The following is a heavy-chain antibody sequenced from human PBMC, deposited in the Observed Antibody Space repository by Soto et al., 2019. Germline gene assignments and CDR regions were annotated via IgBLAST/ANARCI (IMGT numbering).Heavy chain of an antibody. V-gene: IGHV3-7*01. CDR2: IKQDGSEK. CDR1: GFTFSSYW. Sequence: PGGSLRLSCAASGFTFSSYWMNWGRQAPGKXLEWVANIKQDGSEKYYVDSVKGRFTISRDNAKNSLYLQMNSLRAEDTAVYYCAREIKTTAIKYYYYGMDVWGQGTTVTVSS. J-gene: IGHJ6*02. D-gene: IGHD4-4*01. CDR3: AREIKTTAIKYYYYGMDV.